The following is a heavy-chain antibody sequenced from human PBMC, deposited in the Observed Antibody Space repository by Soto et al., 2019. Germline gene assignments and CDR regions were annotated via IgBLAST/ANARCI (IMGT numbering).Heavy chain of an antibody. CDR1: GLIFSDYH. CDR2: IRRKANSYTT. J-gene: IGHJ6*02. D-gene: IGHD6-19*01. V-gene: IGHV3-72*01. Sequence: EVQLVESGGGLVQPGGSLRLSCAASGLIFSDYHMDWVRQAPGKGLKWVGRIRRKANSYTTEYAASVKGRFTISRDDSKNSLYLQMNSLQSEDTAVYYCAMLGGWSGGSSGMDVWGQGTTVTVSS. CDR3: AMLGGWSGGSSGMDV.